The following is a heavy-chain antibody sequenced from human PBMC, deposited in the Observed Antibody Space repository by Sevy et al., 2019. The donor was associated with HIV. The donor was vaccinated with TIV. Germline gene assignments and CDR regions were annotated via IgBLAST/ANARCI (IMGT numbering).Heavy chain of an antibody. CDR3: ARDTMTTITTKAFDI. CDR1: GDTFSSYA. CDR2: IIRIFGTA. Sequence: ASVKVSCKASGDTFSSYAISWVRQAPGQGLEWMGGIIRIFGTANYAQKFQGRVTITADESTTTGYMELSSLRSEDTAVYYCARDTMTTITTKAFDIWGQGTMVAVSS. J-gene: IGHJ3*02. V-gene: IGHV1-69*13. D-gene: IGHD4-4*01.